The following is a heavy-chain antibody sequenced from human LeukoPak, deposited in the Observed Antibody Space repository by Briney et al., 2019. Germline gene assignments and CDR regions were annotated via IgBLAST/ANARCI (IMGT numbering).Heavy chain of an antibody. Sequence: PSETQSLTCTVSGGSISSGGYYWSWIRQHPGKGLEWIGYIYYSGSTYYNPSLKSRVTISVDTSKNQFSLKLSSVTAADTAVYYCARDRTSAAGFDYWGQGTLVTVSS. CDR1: GGSISSGGYY. CDR3: ARDRTSAAGFDY. CDR2: IYYSGST. D-gene: IGHD6-25*01. J-gene: IGHJ4*02. V-gene: IGHV4-31*03.